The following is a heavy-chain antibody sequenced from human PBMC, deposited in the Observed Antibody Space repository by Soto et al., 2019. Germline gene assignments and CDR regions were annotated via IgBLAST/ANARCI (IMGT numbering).Heavy chain of an antibody. D-gene: IGHD3-10*01. Sequence: PGGSLRLSCAASGFTFSSYEMNWVRQAPGKGLEWVSYISSSGSTIYYADSVKGRFTISRDNAKNSLYLQMNSLRAEDTAVYYCARVSKYYGSFYYYYYGMDVWGQGTTVTVSS. CDR1: GFTFSSYE. J-gene: IGHJ6*02. V-gene: IGHV3-48*03. CDR3: ARVSKYYGSFYYYYYGMDV. CDR2: ISSSGSTI.